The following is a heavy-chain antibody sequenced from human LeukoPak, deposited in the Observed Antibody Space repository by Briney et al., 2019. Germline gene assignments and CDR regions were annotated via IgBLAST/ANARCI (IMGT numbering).Heavy chain of an antibody. Sequence: GGSLRLSCAASGFTFSSYGMHWVRQAPGKGLDWVAVISYDGSNKYYADSVKGRFTISRDNSKNTLYLQMNSLRAEDTAVYYCARDSRGYGSGGSCYGLNWFDPWGQGTLVTVSS. CDR3: ARDSRGYGSGGSCYGLNWFDP. D-gene: IGHD2-15*01. CDR2: ISYDGSNK. J-gene: IGHJ5*02. CDR1: GFTFSSYG. V-gene: IGHV3-30*03.